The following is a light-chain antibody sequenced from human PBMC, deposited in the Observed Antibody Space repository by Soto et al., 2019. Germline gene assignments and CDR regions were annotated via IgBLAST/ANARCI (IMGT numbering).Light chain of an antibody. CDR2: LGS. CDR3: MQALQTPWT. J-gene: IGKJ1*01. CDR1: QILLHSNGYND. V-gene: IGKV2-28*01. Sequence: DVVLTQSPLSLPVTPVEPASISFRSSQILLHSNGYNDLDWYLQKPGQSPQLLIYLGSNRSSGVPDRFSGSGSGTDFTLKISRVEAEDVGVYYCMQALQTPWTFGQGTKVDIK.